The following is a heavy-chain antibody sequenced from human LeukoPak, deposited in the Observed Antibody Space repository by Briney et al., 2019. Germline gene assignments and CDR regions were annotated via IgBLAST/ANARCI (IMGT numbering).Heavy chain of an antibody. Sequence: GASVKVSCKASGGTFSSYAISWVRQAPGQGLEWMGGIIPIFGTANYAQKFQGRVTITTDESTSTAYMELSSLRSEDTAVYYCASGGSSSSAPGYWGQGTLVTVSS. CDR2: IIPIFGTA. CDR1: GGTFSSYA. J-gene: IGHJ4*02. CDR3: ASGGSSSSAPGY. V-gene: IGHV1-69*05. D-gene: IGHD6-6*01.